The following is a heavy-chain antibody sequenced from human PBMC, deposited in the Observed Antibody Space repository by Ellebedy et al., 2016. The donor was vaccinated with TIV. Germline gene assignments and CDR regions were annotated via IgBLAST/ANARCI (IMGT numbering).Heavy chain of an antibody. CDR2: IFHRGSS. Sequence: SETLSLTXDVSGVSVSSSNWWSWVRQSPGKGLEWIGEIFHRGSSKYNPSLKSRVTISLDKSKNQISLRLTSVAAADTAVYYCARNVWFGDLSDPFYFDFWGQGALVTVSS. CDR1: GVSVSSSNW. D-gene: IGHD3-10*01. V-gene: IGHV4-4*02. CDR3: ARNVWFGDLSDPFYFDF. J-gene: IGHJ4*02.